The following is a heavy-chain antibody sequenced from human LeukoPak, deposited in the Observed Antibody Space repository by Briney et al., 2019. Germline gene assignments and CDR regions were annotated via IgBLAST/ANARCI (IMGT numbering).Heavy chain of an antibody. J-gene: IGHJ5*02. V-gene: IGHV4-4*07. D-gene: IGHD6-13*01. Sequence: PSETLSLTCTVYGGSISSYSWSWIRQPAGKGLEWIGRIYTSGSTNYNPSLKSRVTMSVDTSKNQLSLKLSSVTAADTAVYYCARDRTYSSTAWFDPWGQGTLVTVSS. CDR3: ARDRTYSSTAWFDP. CDR1: GGSISSYS. CDR2: IYTSGST.